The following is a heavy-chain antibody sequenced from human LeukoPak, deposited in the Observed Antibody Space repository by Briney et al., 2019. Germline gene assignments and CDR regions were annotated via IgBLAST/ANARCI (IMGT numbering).Heavy chain of an antibody. CDR3: ARGLGSGSSYDY. Sequence: ASVKVSCKASGYTFTTYPIHWVRQAPGQGLEWMGIIHPGDNSATYAQKFQDRVTMTTDTSTSTVYMELSSLRSEDTAMYYCARGLGSGSSYDYWGQGTLVTVAS. CDR1: GYTFTTYP. D-gene: IGHD3-10*01. V-gene: IGHV1-46*01. J-gene: IGHJ4*02. CDR2: IHPGDNSA.